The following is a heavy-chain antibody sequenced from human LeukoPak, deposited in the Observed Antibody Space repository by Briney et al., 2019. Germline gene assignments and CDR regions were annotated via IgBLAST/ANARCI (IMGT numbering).Heavy chain of an antibody. Sequence: SETLSLTCAVYGGSFSNYYWSWIRQPPGKGLEWIGDIYHTGSTTYSPSLKSRVTISVDTSKKQFSLSLKSVTAADTAVYYCAELGITMIGGVWGKGTTVTISS. J-gene: IGHJ6*04. CDR1: GGSFSNYY. CDR3: AELGITMIGGV. CDR2: IYHTGST. D-gene: IGHD3-10*02. V-gene: IGHV4-34*01.